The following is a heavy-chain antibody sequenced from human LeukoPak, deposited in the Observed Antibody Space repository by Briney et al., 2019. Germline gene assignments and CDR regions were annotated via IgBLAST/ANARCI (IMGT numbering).Heavy chain of an antibody. CDR2: ISHSGST. CDR3: ARGPFDIVVVPAATFDY. CDR1: GGSFSGYY. Sequence: SETLSLTCAVYGGSFSGYYWSWIRQPPGKGLEWIGEISHSGSTNYNPSLKSRVTISVDTSKNQFSLKLSSVTAADTAVYYCARGPFDIVVVPAATFDYWGQGTLVTVSS. J-gene: IGHJ4*02. V-gene: IGHV4-34*01. D-gene: IGHD2-2*01.